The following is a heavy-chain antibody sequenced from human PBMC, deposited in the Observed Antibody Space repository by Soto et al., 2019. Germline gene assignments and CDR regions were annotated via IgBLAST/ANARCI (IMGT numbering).Heavy chain of an antibody. CDR3: ARDCEGRDFWSGYYWAY. J-gene: IGHJ4*02. V-gene: IGHV3-30-3*01. CDR2: ISYDGSNK. D-gene: IGHD3-3*01. Sequence: LRLSCAASGFTFSSYAMHWVRQAPGKGLEWVAVISYDGSNKYYADSVKGRFTISRDNSKNTLYLQMNSLRAEDTAVYYCARDCEGRDFWSGYYWAYWGQGTLGTVSS. CDR1: GFTFSSYA.